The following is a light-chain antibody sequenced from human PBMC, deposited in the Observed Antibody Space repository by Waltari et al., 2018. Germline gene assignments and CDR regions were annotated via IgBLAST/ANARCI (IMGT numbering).Light chain of an antibody. Sequence: SYVVPQPPSVSVAPGETATITCWGDNIGTYSVPWYQQKAGQAPVLVIFYDRDRPSGIPDRFSGSNSGNTATLTISRVEAGDEARYYCHVWHPHVDPGVFGTGTEVTVL. V-gene: IGLV3-21*04. CDR1: NIGTYS. CDR3: HVWHPHVDPGV. J-gene: IGLJ1*01. CDR2: YDR.